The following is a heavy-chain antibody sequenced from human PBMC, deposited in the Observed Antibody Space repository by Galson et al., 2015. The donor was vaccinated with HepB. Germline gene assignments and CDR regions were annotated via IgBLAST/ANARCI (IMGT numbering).Heavy chain of an antibody. CDR3: ARAPTPAHYYYYYMDV. V-gene: IGHV1-2*02. Sequence: SVKVSCKASGYTFTGYYMHWVRQAPGQGLEWMGWINPNSGGTNYAQKFQGRVTMTRDTSISTAYMELSRLRSDDTAVYYCARAPTPAHYYYYYMDVWGKGTTVSVSS. D-gene: IGHD4-23*01. CDR2: INPNSGGT. CDR1: GYTFTGYY. J-gene: IGHJ6*03.